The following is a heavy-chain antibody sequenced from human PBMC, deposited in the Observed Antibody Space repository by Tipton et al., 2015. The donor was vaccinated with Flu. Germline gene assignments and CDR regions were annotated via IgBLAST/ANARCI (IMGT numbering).Heavy chain of an antibody. Sequence: SLRLSCAASGFTFSSYSMNWVRQAPGKGLEWVSSISSSSSYIYYADSVKGRFTISRDNAKNSLYLQMNSLRAEDTAVYYCARDKTEFGELDRFDYWGQGTLVTVSS. CDR1: GFTFSSYS. CDR3: ARDKTEFGELDRFDY. CDR2: ISSSSSYI. V-gene: IGHV3-21*01. J-gene: IGHJ4*02. D-gene: IGHD3-10*01.